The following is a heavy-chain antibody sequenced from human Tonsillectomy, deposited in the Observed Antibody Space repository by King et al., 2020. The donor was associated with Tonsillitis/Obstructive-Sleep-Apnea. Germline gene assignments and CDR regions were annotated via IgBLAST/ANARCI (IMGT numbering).Heavy chain of an antibody. CDR3: AALRFGELGFDY. J-gene: IGHJ4*02. Sequence: VQLQQWGAGLLKPSETLSLTCAVYGGSFSGYYWSWIRQPPGKGLEWIGEINHSGSTNYNPSLKSRVTISVDTSKNQFSLKLSSVTAADTALYYCAALRFGELGFDYWGQGTLVTVSS. CDR1: GGSFSGYY. V-gene: IGHV4-34*01. CDR2: INHSGST. D-gene: IGHD3-10*01.